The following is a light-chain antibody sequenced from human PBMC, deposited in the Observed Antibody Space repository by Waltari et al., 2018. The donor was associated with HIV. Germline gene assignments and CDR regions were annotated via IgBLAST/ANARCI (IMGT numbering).Light chain of an antibody. CDR1: SSNIGHIS. V-gene: IGLV1-51*01. CDR2: DNN. J-gene: IGLJ3*02. CDR3: GTWDSSLSAWV. Sequence: QSVLTQPPSVSAAPGQKVTISCSGSSSNIGHISVSWYQQLPGTAPKLLIYDNNKRPSGIPDRFSGSKSGTSATLGITGLQTGDEADYYCGTWDSSLSAWVFGGGTKLTVL.